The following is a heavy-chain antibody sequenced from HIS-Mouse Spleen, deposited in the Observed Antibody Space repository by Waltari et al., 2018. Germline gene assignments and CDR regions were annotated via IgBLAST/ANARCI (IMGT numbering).Heavy chain of an antibody. Sequence: QVQLVQSGAEVKKPGASVKVSCKASGYTFTAYYMHWLRQALGQGLEWMGWINPNSGGTNYAQKFQGRVTMTRDTSISTAYMELSRLRSDDTAVYYCARAAIGWTPRADPWGQGTLVTVSS. D-gene: IGHD6-19*01. J-gene: IGHJ5*02. CDR2: INPNSGGT. CDR1: GYTFTAYY. V-gene: IGHV1-2*02. CDR3: ARAAIGWTPRADP.